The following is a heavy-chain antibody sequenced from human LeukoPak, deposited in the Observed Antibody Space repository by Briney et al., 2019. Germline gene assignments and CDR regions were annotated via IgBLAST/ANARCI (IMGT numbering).Heavy chain of an antibody. J-gene: IGHJ6*03. D-gene: IGHD5-12*01. V-gene: IGHV1-2*02. Sequence: ASVKVSCKASGYTFTGYYMHWVRRAPGQGLEWMGWIKRNSGGTNYAQKFQGRGRMTRDTAISTAYMELSRLRSDDTAVYYCARDSSGYSNYYMDVWGKGTTVTVSS. CDR2: IKRNSGGT. CDR1: GYTFTGYY. CDR3: ARDSSGYSNYYMDV.